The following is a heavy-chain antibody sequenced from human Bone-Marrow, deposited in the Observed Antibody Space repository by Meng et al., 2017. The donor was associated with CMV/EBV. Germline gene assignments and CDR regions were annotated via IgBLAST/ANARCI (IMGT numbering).Heavy chain of an antibody. D-gene: IGHD4-17*01. CDR1: GFTFSSYA. CDR2: ISYDGSNK. V-gene: IGHV3-30*04. CDR3: ASAALAEDYGYYYGMDV. J-gene: IGHJ6*02. Sequence: GESLKISCAASGFTFSSYAMHWVRQAPGKGLEWVAVISYDGSNKYYADSVKGRFTISRDNSKNTLYLQMNSLRAEDTAVYYCASAALAEDYGYYYGMDVWGQGTTVTVSS.